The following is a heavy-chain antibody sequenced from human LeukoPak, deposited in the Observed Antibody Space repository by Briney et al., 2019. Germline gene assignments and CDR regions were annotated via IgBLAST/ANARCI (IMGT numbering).Heavy chain of an antibody. Sequence: GGSLRLSCAASGFTFSSYGMHWVRQAPGKGLEWVAVIWYDGSNKYYADSVKGRFTISRDNSKNTLYLQMNSLRAEDTAVYCCARDAIADLDYWGQGTLVTVSS. J-gene: IGHJ4*02. CDR1: GFTFSSYG. CDR2: IWYDGSNK. V-gene: IGHV3-33*01. D-gene: IGHD6-13*01. CDR3: ARDAIADLDY.